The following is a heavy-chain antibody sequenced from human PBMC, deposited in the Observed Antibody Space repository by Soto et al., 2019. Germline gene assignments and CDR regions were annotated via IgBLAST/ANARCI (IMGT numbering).Heavy chain of an antibody. CDR2: FDPEDGET. V-gene: IGHV1-24*01. Sequence: ASVKVSCKVSGYTLTELSMHWVRQAPGKGLEWMGGFDPEDGETIYAQKFQGRVTMTEDTSTDTAYMELSSLRSEDTAVYYCATGLYYYDSTAAGAFDIWGQGTMVTVSS. CDR1: GYTLTELS. D-gene: IGHD3-22*01. CDR3: ATGLYYYDSTAAGAFDI. J-gene: IGHJ3*02.